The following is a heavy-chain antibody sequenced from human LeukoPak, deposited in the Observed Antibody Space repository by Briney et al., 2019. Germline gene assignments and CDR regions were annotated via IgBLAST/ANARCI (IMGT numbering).Heavy chain of an antibody. CDR3: ARGVGATINAFDY. V-gene: IGHV4-59*01. J-gene: IGHJ4*02. D-gene: IGHD1-26*01. CDR2: IYYSGST. CDR1: GGSINNYY. Sequence: PSETLSLTCTVSGGSINNYYWSWIRQPPGKGLEWIGYIYYSGSTNYNPSLKSRVTISVDTSKNQFSLKLSSVTAADTAVYYCARGVGATINAFDYWGQGTLVTVSS.